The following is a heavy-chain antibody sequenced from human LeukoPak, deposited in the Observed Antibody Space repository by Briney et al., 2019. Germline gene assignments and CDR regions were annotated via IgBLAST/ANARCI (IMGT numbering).Heavy chain of an antibody. CDR2: IRADAVKT. Sequence: GGSLRLSCAPSGFIFSHHGMNWGRQAPGKGLGWVSGIRADAVKTYYADSVKGRFIISRDNSKNTVYLQINSLSAEDAAVYYCVKDDGWVQYANWGQGTLVTVSS. J-gene: IGHJ4*02. CDR1: GFIFSHHG. V-gene: IGHV3-23*01. CDR3: VKDDGWVQYAN. D-gene: IGHD5-24*01.